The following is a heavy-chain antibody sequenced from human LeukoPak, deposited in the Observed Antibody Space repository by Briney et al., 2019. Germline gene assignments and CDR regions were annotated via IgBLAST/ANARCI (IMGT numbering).Heavy chain of an antibody. J-gene: IGHJ4*02. V-gene: IGHV3-33*01. CDR3: ARDPRTH. CDR1: GFTFSSGG. D-gene: IGHD2-2*01. CDR2: IWYDGSKK. Sequence: RPGGSLRLSCAASGFTFSSGGMQWVRQAPGKGLEWLAIIWYDGSKKYYADSVKGRFTISRDNSRNTLYLQMNSLRAEDTAVYFYARDPRTHGGQGTLVTVSS.